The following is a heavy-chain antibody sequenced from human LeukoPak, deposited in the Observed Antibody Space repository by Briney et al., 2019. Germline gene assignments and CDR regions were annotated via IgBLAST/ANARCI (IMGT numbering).Heavy chain of an antibody. Sequence: PGGSLRLSCAASGFTFSRYGMSWVRQAPGKGLEWVSAISGSGGRTYYADSVKSRFTISRDNSKNTLYLQMNSLRAEDTAVYNCAKGDFYGSGRDYYYYMDVWGKGTTVTISS. V-gene: IGHV3-23*01. J-gene: IGHJ6*03. CDR1: GFTFSRYG. CDR2: ISGSGGRT. D-gene: IGHD3-10*01. CDR3: AKGDFYGSGRDYYYYMDV.